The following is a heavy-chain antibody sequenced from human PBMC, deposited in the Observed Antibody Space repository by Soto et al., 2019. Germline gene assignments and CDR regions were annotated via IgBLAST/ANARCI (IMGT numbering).Heavy chain of an antibody. Sequence: GGSLRLSCAASGFTFSSYAMSWVRQAPGKGLEWVSAISGSGGSTYYADSVKGRFTISRDNSKNTLYLQMNSLRAEDTAVYYCARQDIVVVPAAIVDYWGQGTLVTVSS. CDR3: ARQDIVVVPAAIVDY. CDR1: GFTFSSYA. CDR2: ISGSGGST. V-gene: IGHV3-23*01. D-gene: IGHD2-2*01. J-gene: IGHJ4*02.